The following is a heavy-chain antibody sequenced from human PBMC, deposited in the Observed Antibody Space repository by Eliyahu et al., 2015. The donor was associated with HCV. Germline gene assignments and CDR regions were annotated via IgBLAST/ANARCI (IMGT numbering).Heavy chain of an antibody. V-gene: IGHV3-9*01. D-gene: IGHD1-26*01. J-gene: IGHJ6*02. CDR2: ISWNSDNT. Sequence: EVQLVESGGGLVQPGRSLRLSCATSGFTFDDYAMHWVRQAPGKGLEWVSGISWNSDNTGYADSVKGRFTISRDDAKNSLYLQMNSLRPEDTALYYCAKVTMTGYSGSPYYYYGMDVWGQGTTVTVSS. CDR1: GFTFDDYA. CDR3: AKVTMTGYSGSPYYYYGMDV.